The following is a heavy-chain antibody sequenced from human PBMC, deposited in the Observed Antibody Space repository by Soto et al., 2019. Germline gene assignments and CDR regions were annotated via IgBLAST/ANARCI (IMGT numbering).Heavy chain of an antibody. CDR3: ARLSYDFWSGYYPVDFDY. CDR1: GYSFTSYW. V-gene: IGHV5-51*01. Sequence: GESLKISCKGSGYSFTSYWIGWVRQMPGKGLEWMGIIYPGDSDTRYSPSFQGQVTISADKSISTAYLQWSSLKASDTAMYYCARLSYDFWSGYYPVDFDYWGQGTLVTVSS. J-gene: IGHJ4*02. D-gene: IGHD3-3*01. CDR2: IYPGDSDT.